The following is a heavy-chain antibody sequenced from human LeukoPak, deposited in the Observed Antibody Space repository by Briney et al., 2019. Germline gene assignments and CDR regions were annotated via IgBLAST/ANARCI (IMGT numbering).Heavy chain of an antibody. CDR2: ISGSGGST. D-gene: IGHD6-19*01. V-gene: IGHV3-23*01. J-gene: IGHJ4*02. Sequence: PGGSLRLSCAASGFTFSSYAMSWVRQAPGKGLEWVSAISGSGGSTYYADSVKGRFTISRDNSKDTLYLQMNRLRAEDTAVYYCAKGGYSSGWRNYFDYWGQGTLVTVSS. CDR1: GFTFSSYA. CDR3: AKGGYSSGWRNYFDY.